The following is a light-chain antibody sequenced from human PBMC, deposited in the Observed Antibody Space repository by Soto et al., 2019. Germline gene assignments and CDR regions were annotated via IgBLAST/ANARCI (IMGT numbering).Light chain of an antibody. CDR2: KAS. CDR1: QGISSW. V-gene: IGKV1-5*03. Sequence: IQMTQSPSSVSASVGDRVTITFRASQGISSWLAWYQQKPGKAPKLLIYKASTLESGVPSRFSGSGSGTEFTLTISSLQSDDFATYYCQQHNSYSTFGQGTKVDIK. J-gene: IGKJ1*01. CDR3: QQHNSYST.